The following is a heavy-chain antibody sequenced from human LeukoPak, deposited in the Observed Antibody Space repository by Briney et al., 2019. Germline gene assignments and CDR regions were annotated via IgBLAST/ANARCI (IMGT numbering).Heavy chain of an antibody. J-gene: IGHJ3*02. CDR3: ARLAPLGVRLDSSSSGQGPIDI. D-gene: IGHD6-6*01. Sequence: PSETLCLSRAVYGGSFSGYYWSWIRQPPGKGLEWIGEINHSGSTNYNPSLKSRVTISVDTSKNQFSLKLSSVTAADTAVYYCARLAPLGVRLDSSSSGQGPIDIWGQGTMVTVSS. CDR2: INHSGST. CDR1: GGSFSGYY. V-gene: IGHV4-34*01.